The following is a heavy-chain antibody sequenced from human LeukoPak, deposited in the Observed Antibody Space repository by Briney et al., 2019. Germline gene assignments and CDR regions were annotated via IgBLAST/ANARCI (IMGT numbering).Heavy chain of an antibody. CDR3: AKCSASYSNDAFDV. Sequence: QPGGSLRLSCAASGFTFNNYAMTWVRQAPGKGLEWVSYIRGGGSNTRYSDSVKGRFIISRDNSTNILYLQMNSLRAEDTAIYYCAKCSASYSNDAFDVWGRGTMVTVSS. J-gene: IGHJ3*01. D-gene: IGHD3-10*02. V-gene: IGHV3-23*01. CDR2: IRGGGSNT. CDR1: GFTFNNYA.